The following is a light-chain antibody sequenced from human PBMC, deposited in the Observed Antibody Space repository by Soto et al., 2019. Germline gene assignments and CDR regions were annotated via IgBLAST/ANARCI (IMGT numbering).Light chain of an antibody. CDR1: QSVSHK. V-gene: IGKV3-20*01. CDR3: QQYGSSPPLS. J-gene: IGKJ4*01. Sequence: EMVMTQSPATLSVSPGERATLSCRASQSVSHKLAWYQQKPGQAPRLLIYGASSRATGIPDRFSGSGSGTDFTLTISRLEPEDFAVYYCQQYGSSPPLSFGGGTKVDIK. CDR2: GAS.